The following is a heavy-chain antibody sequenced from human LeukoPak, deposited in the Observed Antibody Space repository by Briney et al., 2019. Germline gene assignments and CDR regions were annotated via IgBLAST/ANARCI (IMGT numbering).Heavy chain of an antibody. D-gene: IGHD6-13*01. CDR1: GFTFSSYW. Sequence: GGSLRLSCEASGFTFSSYWMSWVRQAPGKGLEWVSSISSSSSYIYYADSVKGRFTISRDNAKNSLYLQMNSLRAEDTAVYYCASMYSSSWYSAYYYYYGMDVWGQGTTVTVSS. J-gene: IGHJ6*02. CDR3: ASMYSSSWYSAYYYYYGMDV. CDR2: ISSSSSYI. V-gene: IGHV3-21*01.